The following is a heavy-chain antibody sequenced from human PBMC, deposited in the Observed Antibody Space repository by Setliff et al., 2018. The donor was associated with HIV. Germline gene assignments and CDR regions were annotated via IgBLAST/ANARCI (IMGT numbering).Heavy chain of an antibody. Sequence: GESLKISCKGSGYSFISYWIGWVRQMPGKGLEWMGIIYPGDSNTKYSPSFQGQVTLSVDKSISTAYLQWSSLKASDTAMYYCATPISITSGSAFDYWGQGILVTVSS. CDR2: IYPGDSNT. CDR1: GYSFISYW. V-gene: IGHV5-51*01. J-gene: IGHJ4*02. D-gene: IGHD2-2*01. CDR3: ATPISITSGSAFDY.